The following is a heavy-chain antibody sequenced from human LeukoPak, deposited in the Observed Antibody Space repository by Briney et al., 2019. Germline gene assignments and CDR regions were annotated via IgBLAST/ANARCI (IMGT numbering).Heavy chain of an antibody. CDR2: IIPILGIA. Sequence: SVKVSCKASGGTFSSYAISWVRQAPGQGLEWMGRIIPILGIANYAQKFQGRVTITADKSTGTAYMELSSLRSEDTAVYYCARRVGYYDILTGSPERNWFDPWGQGTLVTVSS. V-gene: IGHV1-69*04. D-gene: IGHD3-9*01. CDR3: ARRVGYYDILTGSPERNWFDP. J-gene: IGHJ5*02. CDR1: GGTFSSYA.